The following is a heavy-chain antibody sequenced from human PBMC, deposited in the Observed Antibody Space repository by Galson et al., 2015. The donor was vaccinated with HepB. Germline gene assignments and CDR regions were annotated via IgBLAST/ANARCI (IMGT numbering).Heavy chain of an antibody. CDR3: ASNVVVAHWSPSLDY. Sequence: SVKVSCKASGYTFTSYYMHWVRQAPGQGLGWMGIINPSGGSTSYAQKFQGRVTMTRDTSTSTVYMELSSLRSEDTAVYYCASNVVVAHWSPSLDYWGQGTLVTVSS. CDR1: GYTFTSYY. D-gene: IGHD2-15*01. CDR2: INPSGGST. J-gene: IGHJ4*02. V-gene: IGHV1-46*03.